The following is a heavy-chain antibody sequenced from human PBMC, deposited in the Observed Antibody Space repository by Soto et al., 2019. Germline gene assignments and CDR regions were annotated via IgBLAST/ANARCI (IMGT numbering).Heavy chain of an antibody. CDR1: GYAFSFG. D-gene: IGHD2-15*01. CDR2: ISASDGST. Sequence: QLVQSGGEVKKSGASVRVSCKASGYAFSFGFSWVRQAPGQGLEWMGWISASDGSTNSAPKFRGRITMTTDTSTNTAYMDLLSLTSDDTAVYYCAREENCSDGICYSEYFQRWGQGTLVTVSS. J-gene: IGHJ1*01. V-gene: IGHV1-18*01. CDR3: AREENCSDGICYSEYFQR.